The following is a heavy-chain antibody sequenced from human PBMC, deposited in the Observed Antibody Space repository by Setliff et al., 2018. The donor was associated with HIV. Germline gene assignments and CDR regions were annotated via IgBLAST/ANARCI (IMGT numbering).Heavy chain of an antibody. Sequence: GGSLRLSCAVSGFTFRSYEMSWVRQAPGKGLEWISYINSRGDSDPYADSVKGRFTISRDNSNNTLSLQMSSLRAEDTALYYCAIAAAGWGQGALVTVSS. CDR3: AIAAAG. J-gene: IGHJ4*02. CDR2: INSRGDSD. D-gene: IGHD6-13*01. CDR1: GFTFRSYE. V-gene: IGHV3-48*03.